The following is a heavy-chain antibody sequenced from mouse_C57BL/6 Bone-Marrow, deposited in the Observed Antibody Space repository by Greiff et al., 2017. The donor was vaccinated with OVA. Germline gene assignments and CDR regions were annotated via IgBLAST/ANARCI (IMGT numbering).Heavy chain of an antibody. CDR3: AKEIRSYFDV. CDR1: GYTFTSYW. J-gene: IGHJ1*03. D-gene: IGHD1-1*01. V-gene: IGHV1-55*01. CDR2: IYPGRGSP. Sequence: VQLQQPGAELVKPGASVKMSCKASGYTFTSYWITWVQPRPGQGLEWIGDIYPGRGSPHYNEKFKSKATLTVDTSSSTAYMPRSSLTSEDSAVYYCAKEIRSYFDVWGTGTTVTVSS.